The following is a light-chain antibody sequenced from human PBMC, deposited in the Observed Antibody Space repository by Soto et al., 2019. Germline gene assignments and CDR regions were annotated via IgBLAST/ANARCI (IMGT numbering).Light chain of an antibody. CDR1: QSVSSH. CDR3: QQCSNWPPSYT. V-gene: IGKV3-11*01. CDR2: DAS. Sequence: EVVLTQSPATLSLSPGERATLSCRASQSVSSHLAWYQHKPGQAPRLLIYDASNRATGIPARFSGSGFGTDFTLTISILEPENFAVYYCQQCSNWPPSYTFGQGTKLEIK. J-gene: IGKJ2*01.